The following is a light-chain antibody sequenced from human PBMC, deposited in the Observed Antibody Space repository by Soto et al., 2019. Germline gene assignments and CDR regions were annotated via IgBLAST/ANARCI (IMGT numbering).Light chain of an antibody. CDR1: QDIRNE. V-gene: IGKV1-17*01. CDR3: LLHHTYPPLT. Sequence: DIQMTQSPSSLSASVGDRVTITCRASQDIRNELAWYQLRPGKGPKRLIYAAYSLQSGVPSRFRGSGSGTEFTRTNSSLEPEDSATYYWLLHHTYPPLTFGGGTKVEI. CDR2: AAY. J-gene: IGKJ4*01.